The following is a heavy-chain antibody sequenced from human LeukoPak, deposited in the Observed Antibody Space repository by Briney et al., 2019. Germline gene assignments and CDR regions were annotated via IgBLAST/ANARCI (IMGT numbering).Heavy chain of an antibody. V-gene: IGHV1-2*02. CDR1: GYTFTSYY. D-gene: IGHD1-26*01. J-gene: IGHJ4*02. CDR2: INPNSGGT. CDR3: ARAEVGATIGAVYFDY. Sequence: ASVKVSCKASGYTFTSYYMHWVRQAPGQGLEWMGWINPNSGGTNYAQKFQGRVTMTRDTSISTAYMELSRLRSDDTAVYYCARAEVGATIGAVYFDYWGQGTLVTVSS.